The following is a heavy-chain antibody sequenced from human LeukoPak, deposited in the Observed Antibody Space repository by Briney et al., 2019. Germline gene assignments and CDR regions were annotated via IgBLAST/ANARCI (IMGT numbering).Heavy chain of an antibody. Sequence: ASVKVSCKASGYXFTSYYIHWVRQAPGQGLEWMGIINPSGGSTSYAQKFQGRVTMTRDTSTSTVYMELSSLRSEDTAVYYCARDILEPFAADLVAAAGLYYYGMDVWGQGTTVTVSS. D-gene: IGHD6-13*01. CDR3: ARDILEPFAADLVAAAGLYYYGMDV. V-gene: IGHV1-46*01. CDR2: INPSGGST. J-gene: IGHJ6*02. CDR1: GYXFTSYY.